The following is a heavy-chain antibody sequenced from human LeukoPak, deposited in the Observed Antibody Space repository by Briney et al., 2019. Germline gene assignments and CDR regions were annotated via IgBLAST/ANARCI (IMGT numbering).Heavy chain of an antibody. CDR2: IYHSGST. V-gene: IGHV4-38-2*02. CDR3: ARGWAPTIFGVVISYYFDY. CDR1: GYSISSGYY. D-gene: IGHD3-3*01. Sequence: SETLSLTCTVSGYSISSGYYWGWIRQPPGKGLEWIGSIYHSGSTYYNPSLKSRVTISVDTSKNQFSLKLSSVTAADTAVYYCARGWAPTIFGVVISYYFDYWGQGTLVTVSS. J-gene: IGHJ4*02.